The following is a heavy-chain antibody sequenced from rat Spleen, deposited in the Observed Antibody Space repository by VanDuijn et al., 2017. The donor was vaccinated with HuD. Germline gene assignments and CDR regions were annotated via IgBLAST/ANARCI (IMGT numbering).Heavy chain of an antibody. CDR3: GTDYFGGYVMDA. Sequence: EVQLVESGGDLVQPGRSLKLSCAASGFTFSNRAMHWIRQAPAKGLEWVASISPSGGNTFYRDSVKGRFIISRDNAKSTLYLQMDSLRSEDTATYYCGTDYFGGYVMDAWGQGVSVTVSS. V-gene: IGHV5-19*01. CDR2: ISPSGGNT. J-gene: IGHJ4*01. CDR1: GFTFSNRA. D-gene: IGHD1-11*01.